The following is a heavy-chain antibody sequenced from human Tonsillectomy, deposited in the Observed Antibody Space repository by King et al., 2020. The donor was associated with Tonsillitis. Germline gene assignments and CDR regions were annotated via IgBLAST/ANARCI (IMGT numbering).Heavy chain of an antibody. CDR3: ARAWFGEFNDAFDI. Sequence: VQLQESGPGLVKPSETLFLTCTVSGGSISSYYWSWIRQPPGKGLEWIGYIYYSGSTNYNPSLKSRVTISVDTSKNQFSLKLSSVTAADTAVYYCARAWFGEFNDAFDIWGQGTMVTVSS. D-gene: IGHD3-10*01. J-gene: IGHJ3*02. CDR1: GGSISSYY. CDR2: IYYSGST. V-gene: IGHV4-59*01.